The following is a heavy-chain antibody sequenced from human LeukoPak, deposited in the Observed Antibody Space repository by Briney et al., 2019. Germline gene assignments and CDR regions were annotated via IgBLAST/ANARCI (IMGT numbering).Heavy chain of an antibody. D-gene: IGHD3-22*01. J-gene: IGHJ5*02. V-gene: IGHV4-34*01. CDR1: GGSFSDYY. CDR3: ARRSSGYANWFDP. CDR2: INHSGST. Sequence: SETLSLTCSVNGGSFSDYYWSWIRQPPGKGLEWIGEINHSGSTNYNPSLKSRVTISVDTSKNQFSLKLSSVTAADTAVYYCARRSSGYANWFDPWGQGTLVTVSS.